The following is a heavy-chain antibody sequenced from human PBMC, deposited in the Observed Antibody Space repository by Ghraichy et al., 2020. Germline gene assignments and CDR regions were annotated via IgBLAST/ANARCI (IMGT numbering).Heavy chain of an antibody. Sequence: SETLSLTCSVSGGSISSSSGYHWGWIRQPPGKGLEWIGSIYYSGSTYYNPSLKSRVTISVDTSKNQFSLKLSSVTAADTAIYYCARTYYYGSGSSNWFDPWGQRTLVSVSS. V-gene: IGHV4-39*01. CDR3: ARTYYYGSGSSNWFDP. J-gene: IGHJ5*02. D-gene: IGHD3-10*01. CDR1: GGSISSSSGYH. CDR2: IYYSGST.